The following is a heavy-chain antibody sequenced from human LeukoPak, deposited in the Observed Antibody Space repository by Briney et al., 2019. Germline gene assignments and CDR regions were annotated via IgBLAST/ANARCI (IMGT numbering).Heavy chain of an antibody. J-gene: IGHJ3*02. CDR2: ITGYNGKT. V-gene: IGHV1-18*01. CDR1: GYSFTTYG. Sequence: ASVKVSCKASGYSFTTYGINWVRQAPGQGLEWMGWITGYNGKTQYAHNFEGRVTMTTDTSTSTAYMELRSLRSDDTAVYYCARDAMVGAPSFGAFDIWGQGTMVTVSS. D-gene: IGHD1-26*01. CDR3: ARDAMVGAPSFGAFDI.